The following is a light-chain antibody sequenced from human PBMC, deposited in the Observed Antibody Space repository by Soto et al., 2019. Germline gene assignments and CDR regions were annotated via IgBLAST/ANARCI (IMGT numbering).Light chain of an antibody. V-gene: IGKV1-39*01. Sequence: DIQMTQSPSSLSASVGDRVTITCRASQSISSHLNWYQQKPGKAPKLLIYAASTLMGGVPSRFGGSGSGTEFTLAISSPQPEDFATYYCQQSYTTLAFGPGTKVDIK. CDR3: QQSYTTLA. CDR1: QSISSH. J-gene: IGKJ3*01. CDR2: AAS.